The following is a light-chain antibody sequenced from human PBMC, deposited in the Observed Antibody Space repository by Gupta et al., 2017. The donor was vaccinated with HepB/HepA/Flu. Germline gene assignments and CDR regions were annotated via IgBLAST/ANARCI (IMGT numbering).Light chain of an antibody. V-gene: IGLV1-44*01. Sequence: QSVLTQPPSASGTPGPRVTISCSGSSSNIGTNTVHWYQQLPRTAPKLLIYNNNQRPSGVPDRFSGSKSGTSASLAISGLQSEDEADYYCAAWDGSLNGWVFGGGTKLTVL. CDR1: SSNIGTNT. CDR2: NNN. J-gene: IGLJ3*02. CDR3: AAWDGSLNGWV.